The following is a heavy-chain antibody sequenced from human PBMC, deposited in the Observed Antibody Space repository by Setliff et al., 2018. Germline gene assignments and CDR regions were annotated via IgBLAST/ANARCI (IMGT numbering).Heavy chain of an antibody. J-gene: IGHJ2*01. V-gene: IGHV4-59*11. CDR3: ARAPPSVPYGDYGPRQYFDL. CDR2: VFHTGST. D-gene: IGHD4-17*01. CDR1: SGSIGGHY. Sequence: PSETLSLTCSVSSGSIGGHYWNWMRQPPGKGLEWIGHVFHTGSTKYNPSLRSRVTISVDTSENYFSLRLTSVTAADTAVYYCARAPPSVPYGDYGPRQYFDLWGRGSLVTVSS.